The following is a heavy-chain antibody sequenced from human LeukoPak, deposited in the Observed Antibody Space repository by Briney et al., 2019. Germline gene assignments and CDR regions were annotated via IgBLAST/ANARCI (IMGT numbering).Heavy chain of an antibody. CDR2: INSDGSTT. CDR3: TRRVSATRWFDP. D-gene: IGHD2-15*01. V-gene: IGHV3-74*01. J-gene: IGHJ5*02. CDR1: GFTFSSYW. Sequence: PGGSLRLSCAASGFTFSSYWMHWVRHAPGKGLVWVSRINSDGSTTNYADSVKGRFTISRDNADNTMYLQMNSLRVEDTAVYYCTRRVSATRWFDPWGQGTLVTVSS.